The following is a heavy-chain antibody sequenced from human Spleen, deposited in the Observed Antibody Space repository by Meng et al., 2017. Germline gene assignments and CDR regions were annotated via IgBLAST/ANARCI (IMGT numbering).Heavy chain of an antibody. CDR1: GFTFSSYS. CDR2: ISSSSSYI. J-gene: IGHJ3*02. D-gene: IGHD2-21*02. Sequence: GESLKISCAASGFTFSSYSMNWVRQAPGKGLEWVSSISSSSSYIYDADSVKGRFTISRDNAKNSLDLQMNSLRAEDTAVYYCARGGYVVVTVYDAFDIWGQGTMVTVSS. V-gene: IGHV3-21*01. CDR3: ARGGYVVVTVYDAFDI.